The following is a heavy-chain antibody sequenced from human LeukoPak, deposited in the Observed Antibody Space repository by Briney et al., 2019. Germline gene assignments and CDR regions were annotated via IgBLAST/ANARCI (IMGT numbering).Heavy chain of an antibody. V-gene: IGHV4-38-2*02. CDR1: GYSISSGYY. CDR3: ARQTGSGLFILP. D-gene: IGHD3/OR15-3a*01. Sequence: PSETLSLTCTVSGYSISSGYYWGWIRQPPGRGLEYIGTIYYSGSSYYNPSLKSRVTISLDTSKNQFSLKLTSVTAADTAVYYCARQTGSGLFILPGGQGTLVTVSS. CDR2: IYYSGSS. J-gene: IGHJ4*02.